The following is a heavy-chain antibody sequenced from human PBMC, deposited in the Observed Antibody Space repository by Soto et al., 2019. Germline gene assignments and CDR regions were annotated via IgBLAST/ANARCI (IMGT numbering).Heavy chain of an antibody. CDR1: GGSINSRSYY. D-gene: IGHD2-21*02. CDR3: ARQRTSVVTQAYFDD. J-gene: IGHJ4*02. Sequence: SETLSLTYTVSGGSINSRSYYWGWIRQSPGKGLEWIGSIYYSGSTYYNPSLKSRVAMSVDTSKNQFSLKLRSVSAADTAVYYCARQRTSVVTQAYFDDWGQGSLVTVSS. V-gene: IGHV4-39*01. CDR2: IYYSGST.